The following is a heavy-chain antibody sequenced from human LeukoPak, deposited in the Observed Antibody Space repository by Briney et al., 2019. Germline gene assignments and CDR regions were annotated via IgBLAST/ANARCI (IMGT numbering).Heavy chain of an antibody. Sequence: ASVKVSCKASGYTFTSYGISWVRQAPGQGLEWMGWISAYNGNTNYAQKLQGRVTMTTDTSTSTAYMELRSLRSDDTAVYYCAGMGVVVVVAATEYYFDYWGQGTLVTVSS. CDR3: AGMGVVVVVAATEYYFDY. D-gene: IGHD2-15*01. CDR1: GYTFTSYG. V-gene: IGHV1-18*01. CDR2: ISAYNGNT. J-gene: IGHJ4*02.